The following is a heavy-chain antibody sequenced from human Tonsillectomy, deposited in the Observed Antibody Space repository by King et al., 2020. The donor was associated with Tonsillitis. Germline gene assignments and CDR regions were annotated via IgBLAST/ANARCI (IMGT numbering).Heavy chain of an antibody. CDR3: ARIYVIRSSSYWYFEL. CDR1: GYSFTNYW. Sequence: VQLVESGAEVKKPGESLKISCKGSGYSFTNYWIGWVRQMPGKGLEWMGIIYPGDSDSRYSPSFQGQVTISADKSISTAYLQWSSLKASDTAMYYCARIYVIRSSSYWYFELWGRGTLVTVSS. V-gene: IGHV5-51*01. J-gene: IGHJ2*01. CDR2: IYPGDSDS. D-gene: IGHD6-6*01.